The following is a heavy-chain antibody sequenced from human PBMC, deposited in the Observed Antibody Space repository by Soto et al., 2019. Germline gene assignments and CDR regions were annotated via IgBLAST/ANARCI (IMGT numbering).Heavy chain of an antibody. CDR1: GYSFTSYG. D-gene: IGHD2-15*01. V-gene: IGHV1-18*01. CDR2: ISAYNGNT. Sequence: ASVKVSCKASGYSFTSYGISWVRQAPGQGLEWMGWISAYNGNTNYAQKLQGRVTMTTDTSTSTVYMELRSLSSDDTAVYYCARVVVAGTNWFDPWGQGTLVTVSS. CDR3: ARVVVAGTNWFDP. J-gene: IGHJ5*02.